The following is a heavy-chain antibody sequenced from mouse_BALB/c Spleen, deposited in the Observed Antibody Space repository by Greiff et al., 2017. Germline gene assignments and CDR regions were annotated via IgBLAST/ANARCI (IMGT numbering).Heavy chain of an antibody. CDR3: ARHDGFAY. CDR1: GFNIKDTY. CDR2: IDPANGNT. J-gene: IGHJ3*01. Sequence: EVQRVESGAELVKPGASVKLSCTASGFNIKDTYMHWVKQRPEQGLEWIGRIDPANGNTKYDPKFQGKATITADTSSNTAYLQLSSLTSEDTAVYYCARHDGFAYWGQGTLVTVSA. V-gene: IGHV14-3*02.